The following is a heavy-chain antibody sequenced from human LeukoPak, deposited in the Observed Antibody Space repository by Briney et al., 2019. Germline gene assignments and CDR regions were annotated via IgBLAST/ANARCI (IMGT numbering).Heavy chain of an antibody. D-gene: IGHD6-19*01. Sequence: GGSLRLSCAASGFTFSSYAMSWVRQAPGKGLEWVSAISGSGGSTYYADSVKGRFTISRDNSKNTLYLQMNSLRAEDTAVYYCAKSEAVAGAYYYGMDVWGQGTTVTVSS. J-gene: IGHJ6*02. CDR1: GFTFSSYA. CDR3: AKSEAVAGAYYYGMDV. CDR2: ISGSGGST. V-gene: IGHV3-23*01.